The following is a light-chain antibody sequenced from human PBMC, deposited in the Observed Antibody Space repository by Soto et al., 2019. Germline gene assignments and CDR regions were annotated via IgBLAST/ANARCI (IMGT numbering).Light chain of an antibody. CDR3: SAYTSSDTGV. CDR1: SSDVGGYNY. CDR2: EVN. V-gene: IGLV2-14*01. Sequence: QSALTQPASVSGSPGQSITISCTGSSSDVGGYNYVSWYQQHPGKAPKLMIYEVNYRPSGVSNRFSGSKSGNTASLTISGLQAEDEADYYYSAYTSSDTGVFGTGNKVTVL. J-gene: IGLJ1*01.